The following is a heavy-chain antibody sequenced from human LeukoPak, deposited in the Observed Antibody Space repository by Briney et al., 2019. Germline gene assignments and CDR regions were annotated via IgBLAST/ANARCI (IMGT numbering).Heavy chain of an antibody. Sequence: PSETLSLTCTVSGGSISSHYWSWIRQPPGKGLEWIGYIYYSGSTNYNPSLKSRITISEDTSKNQFSLKLSSVTAADTAVYYCARPNDYGDYEHWGQGTLVTVSS. J-gene: IGHJ4*02. CDR3: ARPNDYGDYEH. CDR1: GGSISSHY. D-gene: IGHD4-17*01. CDR2: IYYSGST. V-gene: IGHV4-59*08.